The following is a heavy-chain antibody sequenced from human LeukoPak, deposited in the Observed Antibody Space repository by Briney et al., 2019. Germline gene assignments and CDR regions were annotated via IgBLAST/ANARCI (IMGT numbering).Heavy chain of an antibody. V-gene: IGHV1-18*01. Sequence: ASVKVSCKASGYTFTSYGISWVRQAPGQGLEWMGWISDYNGNTNYAQKLQGRVTMTTDTSTSTAYMELRSLRSDDTAVYYCARVSTRSNYYYYMDVWGKGTTVTVSS. CDR3: ARVSTRSNYYYYMDV. D-gene: IGHD5/OR15-5a*01. J-gene: IGHJ6*03. CDR1: GYTFTSYG. CDR2: ISDYNGNT.